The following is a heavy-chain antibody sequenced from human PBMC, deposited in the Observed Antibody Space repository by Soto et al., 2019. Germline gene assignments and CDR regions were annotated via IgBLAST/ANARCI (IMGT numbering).Heavy chain of an antibody. CDR3: TVEITMVRGVLIYYGMDV. J-gene: IGHJ6*02. V-gene: IGHV3-23*01. D-gene: IGHD3-10*01. CDR1: QFTFSNYG. CDR2: ISGSGGST. Sequence: GGSLRLSCAASQFTFSNYGMNWVRQAPGKGLEWVSGISGSGGSTYYADSVRGRFTISRDDSKNTAYLQMNSLKTEDTAVYYCTVEITMVRGVLIYYGMDVWGQGTTVTVSS.